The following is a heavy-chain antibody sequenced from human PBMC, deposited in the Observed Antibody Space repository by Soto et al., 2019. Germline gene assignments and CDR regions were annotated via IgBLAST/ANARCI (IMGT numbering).Heavy chain of an antibody. D-gene: IGHD3-22*01. Sequence: SQTLSLTCTVSGGSISSYYWSWIRQPPGKGLEWIGYIYYSGSTNYNPSLKSRVTISVDTSKNQFSLKLSSVTAADTAVYYCARDLRYYDSSGYRGSWFDPWGQGTLVTVSS. V-gene: IGHV4-59*01. CDR2: IYYSGST. CDR3: ARDLRYYDSSGYRGSWFDP. J-gene: IGHJ5*02. CDR1: GGSISSYY.